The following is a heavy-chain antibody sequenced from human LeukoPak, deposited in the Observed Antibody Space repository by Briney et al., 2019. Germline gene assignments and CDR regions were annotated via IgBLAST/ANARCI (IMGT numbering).Heavy chain of an antibody. CDR1: GGSISIYC. Sequence: PSETLSLTCTVSGGSISIYCWNWIRQPAGKRLEWIGRIFTSGITNYNPSLKSRVTMSVDTSKNQFSLNLSSVTAADTAVYYCARESSGSYYNPQGYMDVWGKGTTVTVSS. CDR3: ARESSGSYYNPQGYMDV. V-gene: IGHV4-4*07. CDR2: IFTSGIT. J-gene: IGHJ6*03. D-gene: IGHD3-10*01.